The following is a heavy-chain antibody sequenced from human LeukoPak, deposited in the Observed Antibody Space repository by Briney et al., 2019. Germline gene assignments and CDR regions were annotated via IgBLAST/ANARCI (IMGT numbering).Heavy chain of an antibody. CDR1: GGTFSSYT. J-gene: IGHJ5*02. CDR2: IIPILGIA. CDR3: ARGVGATSHWFDP. V-gene: IGHV1-69*02. D-gene: IGHD1-26*01. Sequence: SVKSSCKTSGGTFSSYTISWVRQAPGQGLEWMGRIIPILGIANHAQKFQGRVTITADKSTSTAYMELSSPRSEDTAVYYCARGVGATSHWFDPWGQGTLVTVSS.